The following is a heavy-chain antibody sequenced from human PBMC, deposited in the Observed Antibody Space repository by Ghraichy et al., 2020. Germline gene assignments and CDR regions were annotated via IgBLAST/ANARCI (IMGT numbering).Heavy chain of an antibody. CDR3: ARDGRSSTSRKPTYYAMDV. Sequence: GGSLRLSCAASGFPFIGYSLNWVRQAPGKGLEWVSSISSSSSYIYYADSVKGRFTISRDNAKNSLYLQMNSLRAEDTAVYFCARDGRSSTSRKPTYYAMDVWGQGSTVTVSS. V-gene: IGHV3-21*01. J-gene: IGHJ6*02. CDR1: GFPFIGYS. CDR2: ISSSSSYI. D-gene: IGHD2-2*01.